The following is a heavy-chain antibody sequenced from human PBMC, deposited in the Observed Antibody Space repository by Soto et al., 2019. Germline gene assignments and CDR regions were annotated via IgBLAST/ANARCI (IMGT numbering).Heavy chain of an antibody. D-gene: IGHD2-15*01. CDR2: INAGNGNT. CDR1: GYTFSSYA. Sequence: VKVSCRACGYTFSSYAMHWMRQAPGQRLEWMGWINAGNGNTKYSQKFQGRVTITRDTSASTAYMELSSLRSEDTALYNCARGVWSSGGNYRGQGTPVPISS. CDR3: ARGVWSSGGNY. V-gene: IGHV1-3*01. J-gene: IGHJ4*02.